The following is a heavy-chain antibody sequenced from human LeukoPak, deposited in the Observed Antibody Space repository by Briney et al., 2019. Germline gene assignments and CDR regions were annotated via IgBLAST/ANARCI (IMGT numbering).Heavy chain of an antibody. CDR2: IYTSGST. V-gene: IGHV4-4*07. J-gene: IGHJ4*02. CDR3: ARVYQSAEYYFDY. D-gene: IGHD2-2*01. CDR1: GGSISSYY. Sequence: PSETLSLTCTVSGGSISSYYWSWIRQPAGKGLEWIGRIYTSGSTNYNPSLKSRVTISVDKSKNQFSLKLTSVTAADTAVYYCARVYQSAEYYFDYWGQGNLVSVSS.